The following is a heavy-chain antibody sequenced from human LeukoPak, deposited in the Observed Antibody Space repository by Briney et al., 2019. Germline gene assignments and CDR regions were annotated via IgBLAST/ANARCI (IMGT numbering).Heavy chain of an antibody. CDR2: ISGSGGST. D-gene: IGHD3-16*01. Sequence: GGSLRLSCAASGFTFSSYAMSWVRQAPGKGLEWVSAISGSGGSTYYADSVKGRFTISRDNAQNSLFLQMKSLRAEDTAVYYCARYRVITNDYFDSWGQGTLVTVSS. J-gene: IGHJ4*02. V-gene: IGHV3-23*01. CDR3: ARYRVITNDYFDS. CDR1: GFTFSSYA.